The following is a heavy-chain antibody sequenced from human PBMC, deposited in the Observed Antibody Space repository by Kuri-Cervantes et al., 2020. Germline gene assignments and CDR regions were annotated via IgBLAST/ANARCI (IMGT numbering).Heavy chain of an antibody. D-gene: IGHD6-6*01. CDR1: GGSFSGYY. V-gene: IGHV4-34*01. CDR3: ARGPGAPSGIAARPKYFNY. J-gene: IGHJ4*02. Sequence: ESLKISCAVYGGSFSGYYWNWIRQPPGKGLEWIGEINHSGSTNYNPSLKSRVTISVDKSKNQFSLKLRSVTAADTAVYYCARGPGAPSGIAARPKYFNYWGRGTLVTVSS. CDR2: INHSGST.